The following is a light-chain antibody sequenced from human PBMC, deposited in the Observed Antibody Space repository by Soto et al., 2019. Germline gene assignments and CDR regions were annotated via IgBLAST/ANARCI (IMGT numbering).Light chain of an antibody. CDR3: QQAYITPYS. CDR2: AAS. J-gene: IGKJ2*03. V-gene: IGKV1-39*01. CDR1: QGINTY. Sequence: DIQVTQSPASLSASVGDRVTITCRTSQGINTYLNWYQQKSGEAPRLLIAASDLESGVPSRFSGSGSGTDFTLIISGLRPEECATYYCQQAYITPYSCGQGTKLEI.